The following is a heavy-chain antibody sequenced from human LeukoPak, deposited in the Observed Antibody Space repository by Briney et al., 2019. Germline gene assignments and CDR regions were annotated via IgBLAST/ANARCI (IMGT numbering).Heavy chain of an antibody. D-gene: IGHD3-16*01. CDR1: GGSISSYY. V-gene: IGHV4-59*01. Sequence: PSETLSLTCTVSGGSISSYYWSWIRQPPGKGLEWIGYIYYSGSTNYNPSLKSRVTISVDTSKNQFSLKLSSVTAADTAVYYCAREGGQSGFDPWGQGTLVTVSS. J-gene: IGHJ5*02. CDR2: IYYSGST. CDR3: AREGGQSGFDP.